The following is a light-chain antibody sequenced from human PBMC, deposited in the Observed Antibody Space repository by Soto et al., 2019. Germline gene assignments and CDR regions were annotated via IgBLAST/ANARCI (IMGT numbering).Light chain of an antibody. J-gene: IGLJ1*01. CDR3: SSDAGNYNYV. Sequence: QSVLTQPPSASGSPGQSVTISCTGTSSDVGAYNYVSWYQQHPGRAPKLMIYEVTKRPAGVPDRFSGSKSGNTASLTVSGLQAEDEADYFCSSDAGNYNYVFGTGTKLTVL. V-gene: IGLV2-8*01. CDR2: EVT. CDR1: SSDVGAYNY.